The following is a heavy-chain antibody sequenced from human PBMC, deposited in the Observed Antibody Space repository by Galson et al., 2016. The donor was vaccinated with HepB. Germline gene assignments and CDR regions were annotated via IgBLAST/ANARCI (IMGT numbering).Heavy chain of an antibody. J-gene: IGHJ5*02. CDR1: GGSVSSYNW. V-gene: IGHV4-4*02. CDR3: AREGSTRNYFDP. CDR2: IYQSGTT. Sequence: LSLTCAVSGGSVSSYNWWNWFRQPPGKGLEWIGEIYQSGTTNFNPSLKSRVTMSMDKNKNELSLKMSSVTAADTAVYYCAREGSTRNYFDPWGQGTLVIVSS. D-gene: IGHD1-7*01.